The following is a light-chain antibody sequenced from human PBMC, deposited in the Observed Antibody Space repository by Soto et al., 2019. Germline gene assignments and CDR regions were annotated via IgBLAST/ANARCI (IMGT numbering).Light chain of an antibody. CDR2: DVH. CDR3: QSYDNSLRGWV. Sequence: QSALTQPRSVSGSPGQSITISCTGSSSDVGGYNYVSWYQQHPGQAPKFMIYDVHKRPSGVSHRFSGSKSGNTASLAITGLQTEDEAHYYCQSYDNSLRGWVFGGGTKLTVL. CDR1: SSDVGGYNY. J-gene: IGLJ3*02. V-gene: IGLV2-11*01.